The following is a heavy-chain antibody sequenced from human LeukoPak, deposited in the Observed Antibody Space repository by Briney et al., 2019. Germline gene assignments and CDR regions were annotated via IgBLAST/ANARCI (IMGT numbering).Heavy chain of an antibody. V-gene: IGHV1-2*06. CDR3: ARALTVTTSRGPYNWFDP. CDR2: INPNSGGT. J-gene: IGHJ5*02. CDR1: GYTFTGYY. D-gene: IGHD4-17*01. Sequence: ASVKVSCKASGYTFTGYYMHWVRQAPGQGLEWMGRINPNSGGTNYAQKFQGRVTMTRDTSISTAYMELSRLRSDDTAVYYCARALTVTTSRGPYNWFDPWGQGTLVTVSS.